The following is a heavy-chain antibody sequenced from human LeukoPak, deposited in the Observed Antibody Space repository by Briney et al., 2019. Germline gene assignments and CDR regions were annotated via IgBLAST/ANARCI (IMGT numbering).Heavy chain of an antibody. Sequence: GGSLRLSCAASGFIFTHHAIHWVRQGPGKGLEWVAVISYDGSNKYYADSVKGRFTISRDNSKNTLYLQMNSLKTEDTAVYYCTTEYNFNYYDSSGYYYWGQGTLVTVSS. V-gene: IGHV3-30-3*01. D-gene: IGHD3-22*01. J-gene: IGHJ4*02. CDR2: ISYDGSNK. CDR3: TTEYNFNYYDSSGYYY. CDR1: GFIFTHHA.